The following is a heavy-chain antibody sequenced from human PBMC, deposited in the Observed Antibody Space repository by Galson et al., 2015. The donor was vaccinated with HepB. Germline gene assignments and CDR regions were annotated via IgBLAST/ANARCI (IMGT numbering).Heavy chain of an antibody. J-gene: IGHJ5*02. V-gene: IGHV4-61*02. CDR2: IYTSGST. CDR1: GGSISSGSYY. Sequence: LTCTVSGGSISSGSYYWSWIRQPAGKGLEWIGRIYTSGSTNYNPSLKSRVTISVDTSKNQFSLKLSSVTAADTAVYYCARTSGSSWYHDGAKNYISPFDPWGQGTLVTVSS. CDR3: ARTSGSSWYHDGAKNYISPFDP. D-gene: IGHD6-13*01.